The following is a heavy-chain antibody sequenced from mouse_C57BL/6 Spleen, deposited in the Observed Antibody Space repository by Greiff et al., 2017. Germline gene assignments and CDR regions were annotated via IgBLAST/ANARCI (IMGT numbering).Heavy chain of an antibody. CDR3: ARITGSWYFDV. CDR2: IYPGDGDT. D-gene: IGHD4-1*01. CDR1: GYAFSSYW. V-gene: IGHV1-80*01. Sequence: VKLQESGAELVKPGASVKISCKASGYAFSSYWMNWVKQRPGKGLEWIGQIYPGDGDTNYNGKFKGKATLTADKSSSTAYMQLSSLTSEDSAVYFCARITGSWYFDVWGTGTTVTVSS. J-gene: IGHJ1*03.